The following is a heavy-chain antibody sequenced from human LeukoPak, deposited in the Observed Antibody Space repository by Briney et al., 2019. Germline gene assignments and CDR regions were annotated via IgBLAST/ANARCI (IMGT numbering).Heavy chain of an antibody. CDR2: INPSGGST. CDR1: GYTFTNYY. V-gene: IGHV1-46*01. Sequence: ASVTVSCKASGYTFTNYYIHWVRQAPGQGLECMGIINPSGGSTSYAQKFQGRVTMTRDMSTSTVYMELSSLRSEDTAVYYCARGGVGATTYVWFDPWGQGTLVTVSS. D-gene: IGHD1-26*01. J-gene: IGHJ5*02. CDR3: ARGGVGATTYVWFDP.